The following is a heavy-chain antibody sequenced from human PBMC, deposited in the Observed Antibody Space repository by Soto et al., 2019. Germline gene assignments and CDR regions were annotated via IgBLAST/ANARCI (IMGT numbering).Heavy chain of an antibody. CDR3: ARDGTYYYDSSGYSDSYYYYYGMDV. CDR1: GYTFTSYG. Sequence: GASVKVSCKASGYTFTSYGISWVQQAPGQGLERMGWISAYNGNTNYAQKLQGRVTMTTDTSTSTAYMELRSLRSDDTAVYYCARDGTYYYDSSGYSDSYYYYYGMDVWGQGTTVTVSS. V-gene: IGHV1-18*01. CDR2: ISAYNGNT. D-gene: IGHD3-22*01. J-gene: IGHJ6*02.